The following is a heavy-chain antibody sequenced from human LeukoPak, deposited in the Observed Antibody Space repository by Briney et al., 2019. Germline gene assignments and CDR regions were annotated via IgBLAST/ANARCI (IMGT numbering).Heavy chain of an antibody. CDR2: IYYSGST. Sequence: PSETLSLTCAVYGGSFSGYYWGWIRQPPGKGLEWIGSIYYSGSTYYNPSLKSRVTISVDTSKNQFSLKLSSVAAADTAVYYCARDMHAKESSSWYPWGQGTLVTVSS. J-gene: IGHJ5*02. CDR1: GGSFSGYY. CDR3: ARDMHAKESSSWYP. D-gene: IGHD6-13*01. V-gene: IGHV4-34*01.